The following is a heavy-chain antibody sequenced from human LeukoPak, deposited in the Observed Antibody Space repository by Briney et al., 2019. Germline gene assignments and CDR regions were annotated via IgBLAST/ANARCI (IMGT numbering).Heavy chain of an antibody. CDR2: IIPIFGTA. D-gene: IGHD3-22*01. V-gene: IGHV1-69*01. J-gene: IGHJ6*02. Sequence: ASVKVSCKASGGTFSSYAISWVQQAPGQGLEWMGGIIPIFGTANYAQKFQGRVTITADESTSTAYMELSSLRSEDTAVYYCARDPYYYDSSGYYYYYGMDVWGQGTTVTVSS. CDR3: ARDPYYYDSSGYYYYYGMDV. CDR1: GGTFSSYA.